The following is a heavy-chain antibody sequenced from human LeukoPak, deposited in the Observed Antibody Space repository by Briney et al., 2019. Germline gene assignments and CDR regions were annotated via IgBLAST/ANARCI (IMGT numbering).Heavy chain of an antibody. CDR1: GGSFSGYY. CDR2: INHSGST. J-gene: IGHJ4*02. Sequence: SETLSLTCAVYGGSFSGYYWSWIRQPPGKGLEWIGEINHSGSTNYNLSLKSRVTISVDTSKNQFSLKLSSVTAADTAVYYCARQHDGAELDYWGQGTLVTVSS. V-gene: IGHV4-34*01. D-gene: IGHD4-17*01. CDR3: ARQHDGAELDY.